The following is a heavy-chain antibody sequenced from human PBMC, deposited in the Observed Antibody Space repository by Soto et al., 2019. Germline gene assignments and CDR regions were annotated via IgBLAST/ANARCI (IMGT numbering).Heavy chain of an antibody. D-gene: IGHD5-12*01. J-gene: IGHJ1*01. CDR3: ARSHGNGGYEEYFQH. CDR1: GFTLRSYA. Sequence: EVQLLESGGGLVQPGGSLRLSCAASGFTLRSYAMTWVRQAPGKGLEWVSAISGSGGSTYYADSVKGRFTISRDNSKNTLYLQMNSLRVEDTAVYYCARSHGNGGYEEYFQHWGQGTLVTVSS. CDR2: ISGSGGST. V-gene: IGHV3-23*01.